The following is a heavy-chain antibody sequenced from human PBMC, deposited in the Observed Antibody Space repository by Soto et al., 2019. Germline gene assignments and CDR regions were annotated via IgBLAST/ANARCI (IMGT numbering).Heavy chain of an antibody. J-gene: IGHJ4*02. CDR2: IYYSGST. CDR1: GGSISSGDYY. Sequence: PSETLSLTCTVSGGSISSGDYYWSWIRQPPGKGLEWIGYIYYSGSTYYNPSLKSRVTISVDTSKNQFSLKLSSVTAADTAVYYCASIVLVPAAYFDYWGQGTLVTV. CDR3: ASIVLVPAAYFDY. D-gene: IGHD2-2*01. V-gene: IGHV4-30-4*01.